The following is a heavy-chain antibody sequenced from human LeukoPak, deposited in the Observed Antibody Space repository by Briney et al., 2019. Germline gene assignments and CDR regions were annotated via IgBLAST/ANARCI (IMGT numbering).Heavy chain of an antibody. CDR3: ARSNYERYYYGMDV. CDR2: IYYSGST. Sequence: PSETLSLTCTVSGGSLSSYYWSWIRQPPGKGLKWIGYIYYSGSTNYNPSLKSRVTISVDTSKNQFSLKLSSVTAADTAVYYCARSNYERYYYGMDVWGQGTTVTVSS. J-gene: IGHJ6*02. D-gene: IGHD4-11*01. CDR1: GGSLSSYY. V-gene: IGHV4-59*01.